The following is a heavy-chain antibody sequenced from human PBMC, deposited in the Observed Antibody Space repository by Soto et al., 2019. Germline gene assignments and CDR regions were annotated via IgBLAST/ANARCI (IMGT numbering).Heavy chain of an antibody. CDR3: ARGLRYTSWSSGYY. CDR1: GGSFSGYS. CDR2: INHSGST. Sequence: SETLSLTCAVYGGSFSGYSWSWIRQPPGKGLEWIGEINHSGSTNYNPSLKSRVTISVDTSKNQFSLKLSSVTAADTAVYYCARGLRYTSWSSGYYWGQGTLVPVSS. D-gene: IGHD2-2*01. J-gene: IGHJ4*02. V-gene: IGHV4-34*01.